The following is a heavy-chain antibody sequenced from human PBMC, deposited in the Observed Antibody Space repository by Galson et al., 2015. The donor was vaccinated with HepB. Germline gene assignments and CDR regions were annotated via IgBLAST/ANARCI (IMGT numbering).Heavy chain of an antibody. CDR1: GGSISSGSYY. Sequence: TLSLTCTVSGGSISSGSYYWSWIRQPAGKGLEWIGRIYTSGSTNYNPSLKSRVTISVDTSKNQFSLKLSSVTAADTAVYYCARAYTARGPYGSNWFDPWGQGTLVTVSS. V-gene: IGHV4-61*02. CDR2: IYTSGST. J-gene: IGHJ5*02. CDR3: ARAYTARGPYGSNWFDP. D-gene: IGHD3-16*01.